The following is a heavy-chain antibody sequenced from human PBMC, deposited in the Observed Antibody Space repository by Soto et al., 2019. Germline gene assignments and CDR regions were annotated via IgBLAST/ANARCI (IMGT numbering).Heavy chain of an antibody. CDR1: GFTFKTYT. D-gene: IGHD3-22*01. CDR3: ATGSAGHYDSFDY. Sequence: EVQLSDSGGGSVQPGASLRLSCAASGFTFKTYTMNWVRQAPGQGLEWVSAIIGSGTDTYYADSVKGRFTISRDNSKNTLYLIMNSLRAEDTAGYYCATGSAGHYDSFDYWGQGTLVTVSS. CDR2: IIGSGTDT. V-gene: IGHV3-23*01. J-gene: IGHJ4*02.